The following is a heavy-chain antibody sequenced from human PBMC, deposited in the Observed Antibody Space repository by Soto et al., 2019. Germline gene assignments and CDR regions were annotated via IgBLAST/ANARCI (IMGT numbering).Heavy chain of an antibody. D-gene: IGHD6-19*01. J-gene: IGHJ4*02. CDR2: IWYDGSNK. Sequence: GSLRLSCAASGFTFSSYGMHWVRQAPGKGLEWVAVIWYDGSNKYYADSVKGRFTISRDNSKSTLYLQMNSLRAEDTAVYYCARKDEVAGPDYWGQGTLVTVSS. CDR3: ARKDEVAGPDY. CDR1: GFTFSSYG. V-gene: IGHV3-33*01.